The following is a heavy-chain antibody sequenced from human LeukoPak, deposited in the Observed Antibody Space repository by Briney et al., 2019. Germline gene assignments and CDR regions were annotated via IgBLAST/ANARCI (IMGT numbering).Heavy chain of an antibody. CDR1: GGSFSGYY. J-gene: IGHJ4*02. CDR2: INHSGST. Sequence: PSETLSLTCAVYGGSFSGYYWSWIRQPPGKGLEWIGEINHSGSTNYNPSLKSRVTISVDTSKNQFSLKLSSVTAADTAVYYCARGRWLLNFDYWGQGTLVTVSS. D-gene: IGHD5-24*01. V-gene: IGHV4-34*01. CDR3: ARGRWLLNFDY.